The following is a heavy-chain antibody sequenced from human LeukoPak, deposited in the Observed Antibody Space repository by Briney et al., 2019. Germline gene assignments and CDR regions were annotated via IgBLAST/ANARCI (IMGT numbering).Heavy chain of an antibody. J-gene: IGHJ6*02. V-gene: IGHV1-2*02. CDR3: ARRVNWLDGMDV. Sequence: GASVKVSCKASGYTFTGYYMHWVRQAPGQGLEWMGWINPNSGGTNYAQKFQGRVTMTRDTSISTAYMELSRLRSDDTAVYYCARRVNWLDGMDVWGQETTVTVSS. CDR1: GYTFTGYY. D-gene: IGHD1-1*01. CDR2: INPNSGGT.